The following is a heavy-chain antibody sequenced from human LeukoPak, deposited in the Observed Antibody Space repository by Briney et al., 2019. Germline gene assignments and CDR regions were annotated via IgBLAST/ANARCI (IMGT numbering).Heavy chain of an antibody. Sequence: SVKVSCKASGGTFSSYAISWVRQAPGQGLEWMGRIIPILGIANYAQKFQGRVTITADKSTSTAYMELSSLRSEDTAVYYCARDRGGYCSSTSCFGFDYWGQGTLVTVSS. D-gene: IGHD2-2*01. CDR2: IIPILGIA. CDR1: GGTFSSYA. V-gene: IGHV1-69*04. CDR3: ARDRGGYCSSTSCFGFDY. J-gene: IGHJ4*02.